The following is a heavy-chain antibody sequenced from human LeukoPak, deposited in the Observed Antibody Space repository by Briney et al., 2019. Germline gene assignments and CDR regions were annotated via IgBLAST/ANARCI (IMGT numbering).Heavy chain of an antibody. CDR2: ISANGGGT. D-gene: IGHD6-13*01. CDR3: AKSFGYSRSWFDN. J-gene: IGHJ4*02. CDR1: ALTFSTYA. Sequence: GRSLRPACAAAALTFSTYAMSWVRHAPGDGLEWVSGISANGGGTYYADSVKGRFTISRDNSKNTLYLQMNSMRVGDTAVYYCAKSFGYSRSWFDNWGQGTLVAVSS. V-gene: IGHV3-23*01.